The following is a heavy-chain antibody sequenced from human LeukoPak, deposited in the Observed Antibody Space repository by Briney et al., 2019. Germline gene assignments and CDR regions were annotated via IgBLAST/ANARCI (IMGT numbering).Heavy chain of an antibody. J-gene: IGHJ4*02. Sequence: SETLSLTCAVYGGSFSGYYWSWIRQPPGKGLEWIGEINHSGSTNYNPSPKSRVTISVDTSKNQFSLKLSSVTAADTAVYYCARRLSSGWYVGIDYWGQGTLVTVSS. CDR2: INHSGST. CDR1: GGSFSGYY. CDR3: ARRLSSGWYVGIDY. D-gene: IGHD6-19*01. V-gene: IGHV4-34*01.